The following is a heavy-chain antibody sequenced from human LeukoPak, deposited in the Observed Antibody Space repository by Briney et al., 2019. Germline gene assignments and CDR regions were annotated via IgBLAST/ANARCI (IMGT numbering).Heavy chain of an antibody. CDR1: GFTFSSYD. Sequence: GGSLRLSCAASGFTFSSYDMHWVRQATGQGQEWVSAIGTAGDTYYPGSVKGRFTISRENAKNSLYLQMNSLRAGDTAVYYCARAAYSSGWHAFDIWGQGTMVTVSS. CDR2: IGTAGDT. CDR3: ARAAYSSGWHAFDI. D-gene: IGHD6-19*01. V-gene: IGHV3-13*01. J-gene: IGHJ3*02.